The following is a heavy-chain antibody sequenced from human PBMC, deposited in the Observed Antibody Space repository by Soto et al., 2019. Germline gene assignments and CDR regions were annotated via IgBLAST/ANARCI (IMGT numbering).Heavy chain of an antibody. CDR1: GFSLSTSGVG. CDR2: IYWNDDK. V-gene: IGHV2-5*01. J-gene: IGHJ6*02. CDR3: ARSTVLRYFDWLFQEVPPYYYYGMDV. Sequence: SGPTLVKPTQTLTLTCTFSGFSLSTSGVGVGWIRQPPGKALEWLALIYWNDDKRYSPSLKSRLTITKDTSKNQVVLTMTNMDPVDTATYYCARSTVLRYFDWLFQEVPPYYYYGMDVWGQGTTVTVSS. D-gene: IGHD3-9*01.